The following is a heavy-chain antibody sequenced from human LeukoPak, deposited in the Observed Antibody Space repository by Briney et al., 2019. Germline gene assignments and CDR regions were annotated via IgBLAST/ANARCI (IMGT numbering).Heavy chain of an antibody. CDR2: IIPIFGTA. V-gene: IGHV1-69*05. CDR3: AREVTPFDAFDI. CDR1: GGTFSSYA. J-gene: IGHJ3*02. Sequence: SVKVSCKASGGTFSSYAISWVLQAPGQGLEWMGRIIPIFGTANYAQKFQGRVTITTDESTSTAYMELSSLRSEDTAVYYCAREVTPFDAFDIWGQGTMVTVSS. D-gene: IGHD2-21*02.